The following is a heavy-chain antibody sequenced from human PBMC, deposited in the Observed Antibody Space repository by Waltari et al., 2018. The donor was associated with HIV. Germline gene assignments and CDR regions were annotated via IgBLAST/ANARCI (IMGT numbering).Heavy chain of an antibody. J-gene: IGHJ4*02. Sequence: EVQLVESGGTLVRTGGSLRLSCAASGLNFNDAWMSWVRQAPGKGLEWIGRIKSKTDGEATDYLPPVKDRFIIPRNDSEAMGYLQMTGLKADDTGVYYCAEYKSGRRVFDSWGQGTQVSVSS. CDR3: AEYKSGRRVFDS. CDR1: GLNFNDAW. CDR2: IKSKTDGEAT. D-gene: IGHD3-3*01. V-gene: IGHV3-15*02.